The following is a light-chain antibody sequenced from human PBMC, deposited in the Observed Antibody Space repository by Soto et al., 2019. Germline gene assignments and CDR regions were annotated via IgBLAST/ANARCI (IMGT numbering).Light chain of an antibody. J-gene: IGLJ1*01. V-gene: IGLV1-44*01. Sequence: QSVLTQPPSASGTPGQRVIISCSGSSSNIGSNTVNWYQQLPGTAPKLLIYSNNQRPSGVPDRFSGSKSGTSASLAISGLQSEDVADYYCAAWDDSLNGSIFGTGTKVTVL. CDR3: AAWDDSLNGSI. CDR2: SNN. CDR1: SSNIGSNT.